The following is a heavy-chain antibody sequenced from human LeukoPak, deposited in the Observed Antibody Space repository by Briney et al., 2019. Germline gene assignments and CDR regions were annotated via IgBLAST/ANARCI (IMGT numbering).Heavy chain of an antibody. CDR1: GFTFSSYE. Sequence: PGGSLRLSCAASGFTFSSYEMNWVRQAPGKGLEWVSYISSSGSTIYYADSVKGRFTISRDNAKNSLYLQMNSLRAEDTAVYYCARVAVAGAFDIWGQGTIVTVSS. J-gene: IGHJ3*02. CDR2: ISSSGSTI. D-gene: IGHD6-19*01. V-gene: IGHV3-48*03. CDR3: ARVAVAGAFDI.